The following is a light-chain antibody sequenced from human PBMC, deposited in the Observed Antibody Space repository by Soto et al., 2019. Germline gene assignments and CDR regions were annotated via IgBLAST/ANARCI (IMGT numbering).Light chain of an antibody. Sequence: QAVVTQSPSASASLGASVKLTCTLSSGHSNYAIAWHQQQPEKGPRYLMNINSDGSHTKGDGIPDRFSGSSSGAERYLTISRLQSEDEADYYCQTWGSGIRVFGGGTKLTVL. V-gene: IGLV4-69*01. CDR3: QTWGSGIRV. J-gene: IGLJ3*02. CDR2: INSDGSH. CDR1: SGHSNYA.